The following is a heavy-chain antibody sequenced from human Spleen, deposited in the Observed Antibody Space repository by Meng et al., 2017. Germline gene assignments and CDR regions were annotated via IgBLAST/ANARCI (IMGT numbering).Heavy chain of an antibody. J-gene: IGHJ6*02. CDR3: AREDSGVSPSRHHYYGIDV. Sequence: SETLSLTCTVSGDSISGYFWTWIRQSAGKGLEWIGRIYPTGSTNYNPSLNSRVSMSVVTSKKQFSLKLISVTAADTAVYFCAREDSGVSPSRHHYYGIDVWGRGTTVTVSS. CDR2: IYPTGST. CDR1: GDSISGYF. D-gene: IGHD7-27*01. V-gene: IGHV4-4*07.